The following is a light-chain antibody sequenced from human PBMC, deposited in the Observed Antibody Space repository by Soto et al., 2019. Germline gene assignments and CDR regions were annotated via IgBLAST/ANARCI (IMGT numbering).Light chain of an antibody. J-gene: IGKJ5*01. CDR2: GAS. V-gene: IGKV3-20*01. Sequence: EIVLTQSPGTLSLYPGERATLSCRASQNVSSSYLAWYQQKPGQAPRLLIYGASSRATGIPDRFSGNGSGTDFTLTISRLEPEDFAVYYCQQYGRSLITFGQGTRLEIK. CDR3: QQYGRSLIT. CDR1: QNVSSSY.